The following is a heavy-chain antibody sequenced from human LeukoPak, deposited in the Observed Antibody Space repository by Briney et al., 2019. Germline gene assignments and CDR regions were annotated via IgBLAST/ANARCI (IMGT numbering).Heavy chain of an antibody. CDR2: ISGGGGST. V-gene: IGHV3-23*01. D-gene: IGHD4-17*01. J-gene: IGHJ4*02. CDR3: AKDLRRTTVTNFDC. CDR1: GFTFSSYA. Sequence: PGGSLRLSCAASGFTFSSYAMSWVRQAPGKGLEWVSTISGGGGSTYYADSVKGWFTISRDNSKNTLYLQMNSLRAEDTAVYYCAKDLRRTTVTNFDCWGQGTLVTVSS.